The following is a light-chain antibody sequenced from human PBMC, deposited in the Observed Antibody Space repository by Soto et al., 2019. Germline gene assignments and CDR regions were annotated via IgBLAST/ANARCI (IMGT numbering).Light chain of an antibody. V-gene: IGKV3-20*01. CDR1: QSVSSSY. CDR3: QQYGSSPWP. CDR2: GAS. J-gene: IGKJ1*01. Sequence: EVVLAQSPGTLSLSPGERATLSCRASQSVSSSYLAWYQQKLGQAPRLLIYGASFRATGIPDRFSGSGSGTDLTLTINRLEPEDFAVYYCQQYGSSPWPFGQGTKVEIK.